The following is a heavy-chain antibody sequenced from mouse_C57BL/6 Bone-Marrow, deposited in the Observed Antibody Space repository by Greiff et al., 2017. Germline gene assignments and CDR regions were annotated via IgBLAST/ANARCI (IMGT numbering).Heavy chain of an antibody. CDR3: AREDMITTRRNFDY. CDR1: GYTFTDYY. D-gene: IGHD2-4*01. Sequence: VQLQQSGPELVKPGASVKISCKASGYTFTDYYMNWVKQSHGKSLEWIGDINPNNGGTSYNQKFKGKATLTVDKSSSTAYMELRSLTSEDSAVYYCAREDMITTRRNFDYWGQGTTLTVSS. V-gene: IGHV1-26*01. J-gene: IGHJ2*01. CDR2: INPNNGGT.